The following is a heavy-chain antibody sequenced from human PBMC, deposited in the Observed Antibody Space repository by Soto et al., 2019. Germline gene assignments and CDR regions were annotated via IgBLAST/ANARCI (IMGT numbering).Heavy chain of an antibody. CDR3: ARVWGGAFDI. V-gene: IGHV4-59*01. CDR2: IYYSGST. CDR1: GGSISSYY. Sequence: QVQLQESGPGLVKPSETLSLICTVSGGSISSYYWSWIRQPPGKGLEWIGYIYYSGSTNYNPSLKSRVTISVDTSKNQFSLKLSSVTAADTAVYYCARVWGGAFDIWGQGTMVTVSS. D-gene: IGHD3-10*01. J-gene: IGHJ3*02.